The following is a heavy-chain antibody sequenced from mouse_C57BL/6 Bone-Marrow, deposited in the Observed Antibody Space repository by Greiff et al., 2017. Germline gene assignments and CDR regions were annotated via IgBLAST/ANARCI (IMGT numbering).Heavy chain of an antibody. CDR3: KGYAMDY. Sequence: SGAELVRPGASVKLSCTASGFNIKDDYMHWVKQRPEQGLEWIGWIDPENGDTEYASKFQGKATITADTSSNTAYLQLSSLTSEDTAVYYCKGYAMDYWGQGTSVTVSS. V-gene: IGHV14-4*01. J-gene: IGHJ4*01. CDR2: IDPENGDT. CDR1: GFNIKDDY.